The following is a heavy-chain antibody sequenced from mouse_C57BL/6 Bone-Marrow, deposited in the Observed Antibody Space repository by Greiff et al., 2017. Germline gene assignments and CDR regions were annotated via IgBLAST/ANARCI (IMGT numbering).Heavy chain of an antibody. CDR3: AGGNYGYAMDY. Sequence: QVQLQQSGAELARPGASVKLSCKASGYTFTSYGISWVKQRPGQGLEWIGEIYTRSGNPYYNEKFTGKDTLPADKSSSTAYMELRRLTSEDSAVYFCAGGNYGYAMDYWGQGTSVTVSS. V-gene: IGHV1-81*01. CDR2: IYTRSGNP. J-gene: IGHJ4*01. CDR1: GYTFTSYG. D-gene: IGHD2-1*01.